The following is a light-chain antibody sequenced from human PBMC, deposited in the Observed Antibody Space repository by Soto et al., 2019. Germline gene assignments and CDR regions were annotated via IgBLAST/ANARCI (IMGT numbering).Light chain of an antibody. CDR3: SSYTSSSTPWV. CDR1: SSDVGGYNY. CDR2: DVS. J-gene: IGLJ3*02. Sequence: QSALTQPASVSGSPGQSITISCTGTSSDVGGYNYVSWYQQHPGKAPKLMIYDVSNRPSGVSNRFSGSKSGNTASLTISGLQAEDEAVYYCSSYTSSSTPWVFGGGTQLTVL. V-gene: IGLV2-14*01.